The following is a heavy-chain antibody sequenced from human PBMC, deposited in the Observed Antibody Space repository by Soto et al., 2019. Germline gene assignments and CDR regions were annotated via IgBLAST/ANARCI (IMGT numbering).Heavy chain of an antibody. CDR3: AGQGMVGEYLPLKYYPVDV. CDR1: GFPFSDSE. Sequence: GSLRLSCPSSGFPFSDSEMNWFRHAPGKGLDWVGFITRKDLGGTEHYATAARGRFIXXRDDAKSVAYLKMDRRKTEDQGVYYCAGQGMVGEYLPLKYYPVDVGGHETTVIFSS. V-gene: IGHV3-49*03. CDR2: ITRKDLGGTE. D-gene: IGHD3-10*01. J-gene: IGHJ6*02.